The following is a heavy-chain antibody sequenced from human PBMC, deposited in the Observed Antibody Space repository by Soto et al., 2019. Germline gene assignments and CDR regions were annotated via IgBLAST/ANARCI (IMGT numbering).Heavy chain of an antibody. D-gene: IGHD5-18*01. CDR3: AKSDTALSYGFDP. V-gene: IGHV3-23*01. CDR1: ELTSGSYA. CDR2: ISSSGDSA. Sequence: PGGSLRLSWAASELTSGSYARIWVSKSPGKGLVWVSTISSSGDSAYYAASVKGRFTVSRDNSMNTLYMQMNSLRAEDTAVYYCAKSDTALSYGFDPWGQGTVVTVSS. J-gene: IGHJ5*02.